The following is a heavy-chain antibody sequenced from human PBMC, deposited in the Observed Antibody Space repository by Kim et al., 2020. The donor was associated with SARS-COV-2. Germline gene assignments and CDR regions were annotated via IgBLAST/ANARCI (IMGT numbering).Heavy chain of an antibody. CDR2: FDPEDGET. Sequence: ASVKVSCKVSGYTLTELSMHWVRQAPGKGLEWMGGFDPEDGETIYAQKFQGRVTMTEDTSTDTAYMELSSLRSEDTAVYYCATTTVTRWGHVAFDIWGQGTMVTVSS. D-gene: IGHD4-17*01. CDR1: GYTLTELS. CDR3: ATTTVTRWGHVAFDI. V-gene: IGHV1-24*01. J-gene: IGHJ3*02.